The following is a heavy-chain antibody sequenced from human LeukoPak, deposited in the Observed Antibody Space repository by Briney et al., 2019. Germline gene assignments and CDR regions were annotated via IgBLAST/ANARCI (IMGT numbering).Heavy chain of an antibody. CDR2: ISSSGSTI. CDR1: GFTFSDYY. D-gene: IGHD1-26*01. CDR3: ARDPKWELRNYFDY. Sequence: GGSLRLSCAASGFTFSDYYMSWVRQAPGKGLEWVSYISSSGSTIYYADSVKGRFTISRDNAKNSLNLQMNSLRAEDTAVYYCARDPKWELRNYFDYWGQGTLVTVSS. V-gene: IGHV3-11*01. J-gene: IGHJ4*02.